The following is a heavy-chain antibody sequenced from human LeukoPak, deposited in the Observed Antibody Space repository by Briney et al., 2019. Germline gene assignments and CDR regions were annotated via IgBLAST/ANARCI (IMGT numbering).Heavy chain of an antibody. CDR1: GFTFSSYS. CDR2: ISSSSSYI. J-gene: IGHJ4*02. Sequence: GGSLRLSCAASGFTFSSYSMNWVRQAPGKGLEWVSSISSSSSYIYYADSVKGRFTISRDNAKNSLYLQMNSLRAEDTAVYYCAKFAVVYPDQLLPTLDYWGQGTLVTVSS. V-gene: IGHV3-21*01. D-gene: IGHD1-26*01. CDR3: AKFAVVYPDQLLPTLDY.